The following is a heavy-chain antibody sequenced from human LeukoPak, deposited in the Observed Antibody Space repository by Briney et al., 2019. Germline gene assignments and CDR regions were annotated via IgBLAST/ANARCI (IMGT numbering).Heavy chain of an antibody. CDR2: ISGYNGKT. CDR3: ARDTGIAVAGTGDLDY. Sequence: ASVKVSCKASGYTFTNYSISWVRQAPGQGLEWMGWISGYNGKTNYAQKLQGRVTMTTDTSTSTAYMELRSLRSDDTAVYYCARDTGIAVAGTGDLDYWGQGTLVTVSS. CDR1: GYTFTNYS. V-gene: IGHV1-18*01. D-gene: IGHD6-13*01. J-gene: IGHJ4*02.